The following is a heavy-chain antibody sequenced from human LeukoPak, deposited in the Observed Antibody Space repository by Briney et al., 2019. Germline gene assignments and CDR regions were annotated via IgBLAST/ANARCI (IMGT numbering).Heavy chain of an antibody. V-gene: IGHV3-74*01. D-gene: IGHD1-1*01. CDR1: GFTFSSYG. J-gene: IGHJ4*02. CDR3: ARDMWGTFDY. Sequence: PGRSLRLSCAASGFTFSSYGMHWVRQPPGKGPVWVSRIGPDGSATNYADSVKGRFTISRDNARNTLYLQISSLRAEDTAVYYCARDMWGTFDYWGQGTLVTVSS. CDR2: IGPDGSAT.